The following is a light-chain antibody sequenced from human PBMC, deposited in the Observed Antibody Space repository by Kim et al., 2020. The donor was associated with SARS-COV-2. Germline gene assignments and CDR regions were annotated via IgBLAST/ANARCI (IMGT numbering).Light chain of an antibody. J-gene: IGLJ3*02. CDR3: NSPDSSGNHWV. Sequence: SPELTQDPAVSVALGQTVRITCQGDSLRSYYASWYQQKPGQAPLLVIYGKNNRPSGIPDRFSGSSSGNTASLTITGAQAEDEADYYCNSPDSSGNHWVFGGGTQLTVL. CDR2: GKN. V-gene: IGLV3-19*01. CDR1: SLRSYY.